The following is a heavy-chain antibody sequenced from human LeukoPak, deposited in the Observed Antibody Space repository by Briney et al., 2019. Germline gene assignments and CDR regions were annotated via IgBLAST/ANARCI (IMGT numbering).Heavy chain of an antibody. D-gene: IGHD3-22*01. V-gene: IGHV4-34*01. J-gene: IGHJ4*02. Sequence: SETLSLTCDVYNGSSNLYYWGWIRQPPGKGLEWIGSIYYSGSTYYNPSLKSRVTISVDTSKNQFSLKLSSVTAADTAVYYCARGVGSGYTDYWGQGALVTVSS. CDR1: NGSSNLYY. CDR3: ARGVGSGYTDY. CDR2: IYYSGST.